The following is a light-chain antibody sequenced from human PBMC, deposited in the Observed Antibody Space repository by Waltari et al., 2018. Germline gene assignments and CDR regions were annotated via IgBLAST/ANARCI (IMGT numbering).Light chain of an antibody. CDR3: MQSIQLPIT. V-gene: IGKV2D-29*01. J-gene: IGKJ5*01. CDR2: EVS. CDR1: QGLLRSDGKNY. Sequence: DVVMAQTPLSLSVTPGQPASISCKSSQGLLRSDGKNYLYWYLQNPGQPPQLLIYEVSRRFSGVPGRFSGSGSGTDFTLKLSRVEAEDVGVYYCMQSIQLPITFGQGTRLEIK.